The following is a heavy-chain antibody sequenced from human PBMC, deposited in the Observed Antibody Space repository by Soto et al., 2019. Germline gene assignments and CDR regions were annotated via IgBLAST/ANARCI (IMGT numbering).Heavy chain of an antibody. D-gene: IGHD6-13*01. J-gene: IGHJ5*02. CDR1: GGSFSGYY. Sequence: SETLSLTCAVYGGSFSGYYWSWIRQPPGKGLEWIGEINHSGSTNYNPSLKSRVTISVDTSKNQFSLKLSSVTAADTAVYYCARLTRLQQLVPGWFDPWGQGTLVTVSS. CDR3: ARLTRLQQLVPGWFDP. V-gene: IGHV4-34*01. CDR2: INHSGST.